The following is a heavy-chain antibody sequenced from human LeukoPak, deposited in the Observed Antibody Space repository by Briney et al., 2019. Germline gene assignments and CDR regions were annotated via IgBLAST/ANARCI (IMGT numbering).Heavy chain of an antibody. CDR1: GFTLYKQH. Sequence: PGGSLRLSCGASGFTLYKQHMMWVPQAPGEGLVGVPVFYSGGSTYYADSVKGRFTISRHNSKNTLYLQMNSLRAEDTAVYYCARQYCSGGSCYLDYFDYWGQGTLVTVSS. V-gene: IGHV3-53*04. CDR3: ARQYCSGGSCYLDYFDY. D-gene: IGHD2-15*01. J-gene: IGHJ4*02. CDR2: FYSGGST.